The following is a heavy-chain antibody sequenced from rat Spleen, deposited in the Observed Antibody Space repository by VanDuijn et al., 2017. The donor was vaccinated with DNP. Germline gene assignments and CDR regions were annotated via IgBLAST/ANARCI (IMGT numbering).Heavy chain of an antibody. V-gene: IGHV2-41*01. Sequence: QVQLKESGPGLVQPSQTLSLTCTVAGFSLTSYNVHWVRQPPGKGLEWMGLIGNTGGTRYNSALKSRLSISKDTSKSQVFLKMNSLQTEDTATYYCARIGGANWGYYFDYWGQGFMVTVSS. D-gene: IGHD5-1*01. CDR2: IGNTGGT. CDR1: GFSLTSYN. CDR3: ARIGGANWGYYFDY. J-gene: IGHJ2*01.